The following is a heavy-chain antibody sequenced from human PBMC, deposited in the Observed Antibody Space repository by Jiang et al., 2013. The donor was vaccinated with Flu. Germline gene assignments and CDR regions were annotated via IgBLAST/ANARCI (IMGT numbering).Heavy chain of an antibody. CDR2: IYYSGST. D-gene: IGHD2-2*01. J-gene: IGHJ4*02. CDR3: ARVGPAAIRGFDY. CDR1: GGSISSYY. Sequence: GPGLVKPSETLSLTCTVSGGSISSYYWSWIRQPPGKGLEWIGYIYYSGSTNYNPSLKSRVTISVDTSKNQFSLKLSSVTAADTAVYYCARVGPAAIRGFDYWGQGTLVTVSS. V-gene: IGHV4-59*01.